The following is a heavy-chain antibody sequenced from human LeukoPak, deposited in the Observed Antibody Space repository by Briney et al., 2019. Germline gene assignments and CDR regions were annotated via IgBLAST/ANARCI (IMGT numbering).Heavy chain of an antibody. V-gene: IGHV3-11*04. D-gene: IGHD3-22*01. CDR3: ARTLLYYYDSSGLHP. CDR1: GFTFSDYY. Sequence: PGGSLRLSCAASGFTFSDYYMSWIRQAPGKGLEWVSYISSSGSTIYYADSVKGRFTISRDNAKNSLYLQMNSLRAEDTAVYYCARTLLYYYDSSGLHPWGQGTLVTVSS. J-gene: IGHJ5*02. CDR2: ISSSGSTI.